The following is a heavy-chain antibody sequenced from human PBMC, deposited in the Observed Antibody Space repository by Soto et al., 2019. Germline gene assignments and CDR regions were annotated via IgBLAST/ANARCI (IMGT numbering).Heavy chain of an antibody. D-gene: IGHD1-20*01. V-gene: IGHV1-2*04. CDR2: INPNSGGT. CDR1: GYTFTGYY. Sequence: QVQLVQSGAEVKKPGASVKVSCKASGYTFTGYYMHWVRQAPGQGLEWMGWINPNSGGTNYAQKFQGWVTMTRDTSISTAYMELSRLRSDDTAVYYCAREVFNWNDGTRFDYWGQGTLVTVSS. CDR3: AREVFNWNDGTRFDY. J-gene: IGHJ4*02.